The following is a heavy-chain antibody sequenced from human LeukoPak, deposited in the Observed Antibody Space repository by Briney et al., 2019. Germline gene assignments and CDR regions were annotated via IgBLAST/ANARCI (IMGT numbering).Heavy chain of an antibody. CDR3: ARGGRGVSQFDYMDV. Sequence: GGSLRLSCAVSGFTFRSFWMSWVRQAPGKGLEWVATIKEDGSEKYYVDSLKGRFTISRDNAKNSMSLQMNSLRAEDTAVYYCARGGRGVSQFDYMDVWGKGTTVTVSS. V-gene: IGHV3-7*01. D-gene: IGHD3-10*01. J-gene: IGHJ6*03. CDR1: GFTFRSFW. CDR2: IKEDGSEK.